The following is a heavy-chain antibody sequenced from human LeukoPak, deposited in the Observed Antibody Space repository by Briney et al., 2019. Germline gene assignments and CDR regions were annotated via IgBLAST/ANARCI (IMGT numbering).Heavy chain of an antibody. CDR1: GGSISSYY. D-gene: IGHD3-16*01. CDR2: IYYSGST. V-gene: IGHV4-59*01. CDR3: ARVTPLGGGHAPFDY. J-gene: IGHJ4*02. Sequence: SETLSLTCTVSGGSISSYYWSWIRQPPGKGLEWIGYIYYSGSTNYNPSLKSRVTISVDTSKNQFSLKLSSVTAADTAVYYCARVTPLGGGHAPFDYWGQGTLVTVSS.